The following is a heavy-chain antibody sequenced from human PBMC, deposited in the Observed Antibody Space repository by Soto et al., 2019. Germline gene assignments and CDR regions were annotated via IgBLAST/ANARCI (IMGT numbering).Heavy chain of an antibody. CDR2: MNPINGAT. J-gene: IGHJ6*02. V-gene: IGHV1-8*02. D-gene: IGHD2-2*01. CDR3: GRGPSPRAPAGGTPYYYAMDV. CDR1: GYDFTAYD. Sequence: GASVKVSCKASGYDFTAYDINWVRQASGQGLEWMGWMNPINGATGSARRFQGRVSMTRNTATATAYLESTSLRSDDSAVYFCGRGPSPRAPAGGTPYYYAMDVWGQGTTVTVS.